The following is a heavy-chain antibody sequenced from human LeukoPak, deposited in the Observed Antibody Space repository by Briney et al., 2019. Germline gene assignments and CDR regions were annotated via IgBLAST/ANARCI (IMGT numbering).Heavy chain of an antibody. CDR1: GDTLTELS. Sequence: ASVKVSCKVSGDTLTELSMHWVRQAPGKGLEWMGGFDPEDGEASYAQKFQGRVTMTEDTSTDTAYMELSSLRSEDTAVYYCVRSSWYFDYWGQGTLVTVSS. CDR2: FDPEDGEA. CDR3: VRSSWYFDY. V-gene: IGHV1-24*01. D-gene: IGHD6-13*01. J-gene: IGHJ4*02.